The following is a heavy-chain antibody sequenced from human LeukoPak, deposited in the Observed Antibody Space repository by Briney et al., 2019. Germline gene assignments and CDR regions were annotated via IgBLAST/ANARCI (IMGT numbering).Heavy chain of an antibody. CDR1: GGSLSSSSYY. CDR2: SYYSVST. Sequence: SETLSLTCTVSGGSLSSSSYYWGWIRQPPGKGLEWIGSSYYSVSTYYNPSLKSRVTISVDTSKNQFSLKLSSVTAADTAVYYCARGLYRSGWYEFDYWGQGTLVTVSS. J-gene: IGHJ4*02. CDR3: ARGLYRSGWYEFDY. D-gene: IGHD6-19*01. V-gene: IGHV4-39*01.